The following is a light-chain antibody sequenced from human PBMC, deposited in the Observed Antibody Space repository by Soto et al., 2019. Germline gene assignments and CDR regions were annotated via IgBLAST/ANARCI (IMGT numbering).Light chain of an antibody. CDR3: QKYNSAPWT. CDR1: QGISSY. V-gene: IGKV1-27*01. J-gene: IGKJ1*01. Sequence: IQMTQSPSSLSASVGDRVTITCRASQGISSYLAWYQQKPGKVPKLLIYAASTLQSGVPSRFSGSGSGTDFTLTSSSLQPEEVATYYCQKYNSAPWTFGQGTKVEIK. CDR2: AAS.